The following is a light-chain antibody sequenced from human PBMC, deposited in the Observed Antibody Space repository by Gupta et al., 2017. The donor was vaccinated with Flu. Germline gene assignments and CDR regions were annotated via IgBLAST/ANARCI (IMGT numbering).Light chain of an antibody. Sequence: QSVLTQPPSVSGAPGQRVTISCTGSSSNIGAGFDVHWYQQLPGTVPKLLIYGNTNRPSGVPDRISGSKSGTSASLTITGLQAEDEADYYFQSYDSSRSGYVFGTGTKVIVL. V-gene: IGLV1-40*01. CDR1: SSNIGAGFD. CDR3: QSYDSSRSGYV. J-gene: IGLJ1*01. CDR2: GNT.